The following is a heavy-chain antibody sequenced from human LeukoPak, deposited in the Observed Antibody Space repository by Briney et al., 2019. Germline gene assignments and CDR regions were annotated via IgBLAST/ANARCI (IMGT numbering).Heavy chain of an antibody. CDR1: GYSFASYW. J-gene: IGHJ4*02. CDR2: VYPGDSDT. Sequence: GESLKISCKGSGYSFASYWIGWVRQIPGKGLEWMGIVYPGDSDTRYSPSFQGQVTISADKSISTAYLQWSSLKASDTAMYYCARLGIALAGPGGFDYWGQGTLVTVSS. D-gene: IGHD6-19*01. V-gene: IGHV5-51*01. CDR3: ARLGIALAGPGGFDY.